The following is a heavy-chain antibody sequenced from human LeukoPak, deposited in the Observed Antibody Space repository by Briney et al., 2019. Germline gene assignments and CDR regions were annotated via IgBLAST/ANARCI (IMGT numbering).Heavy chain of an antibody. Sequence: SQTQSLTCTVSGGSISSDGYSWSWIRQHPGKGLEWIGYIYYSGSTYYNPSLKSRVTISVDTSKNQFSLKLSSVTAADTAVYYCARTYGDYVLGAFDIWGQGTMVTVSS. D-gene: IGHD4-17*01. CDR2: IYYSGST. V-gene: IGHV4-31*03. CDR1: GGSISSDGYS. CDR3: ARTYGDYVLGAFDI. J-gene: IGHJ3*02.